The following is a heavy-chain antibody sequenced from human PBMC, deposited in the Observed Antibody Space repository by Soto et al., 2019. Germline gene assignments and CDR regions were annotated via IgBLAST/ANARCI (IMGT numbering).Heavy chain of an antibody. CDR2: ISAYNGNT. J-gene: IGHJ4*02. D-gene: IGHD3-10*01. Sequence: QVQLVQSGAEVKKPGASVKVSCKASGYTFTSYGISWVRQAPGQGLEWMGWISAYNGNTNYAQKLQGRVTMTTETSTSKAYMELRSLRSDDTAVYYCARVYRITMVRGELSEYWGQGTLVTVSS. CDR3: ARVYRITMVRGELSEY. V-gene: IGHV1-18*01. CDR1: GYTFTSYG.